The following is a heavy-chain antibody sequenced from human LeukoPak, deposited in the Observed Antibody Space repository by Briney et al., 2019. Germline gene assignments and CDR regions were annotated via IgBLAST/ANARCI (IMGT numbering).Heavy chain of an antibody. CDR1: GGSISSGSYY. J-gene: IGHJ4*02. CDR2: LYYSGST. D-gene: IGHD4-17*01. CDR3: ARHTVTEYYFDY. V-gene: IGHV4-61*10. Sequence: PSETLSLTCTVSGGSISSGSYYWSWIRQPAGKGLEWIGYLYYSGSTNYNPSLKSRVTISVDTSKNQFSLKLSSVTAADTAVYYCARHTVTEYYFDYWGQGTLVTVSS.